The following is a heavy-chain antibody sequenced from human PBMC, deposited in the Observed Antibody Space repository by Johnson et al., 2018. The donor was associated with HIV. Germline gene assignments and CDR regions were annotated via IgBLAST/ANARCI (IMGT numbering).Heavy chain of an antibody. J-gene: IGHJ3*02. V-gene: IGHV3-30*04. CDR2: ISYDGSNK. D-gene: IGHD3-22*01. Sequence: QVQLVESGGGVVQPGRSLRLSCAASGFSFSNYAMHWVRQAPGKGLEWVAIISYDGSNKYYADSVKGRFTISRDNAKKSLYLQMNRLRAEETAVYSCARVGRVYDSSGYFLTCAFDIWGQGTMVTVSS. CDR3: ARVGRVYDSSGYFLTCAFDI. CDR1: GFSFSNYA.